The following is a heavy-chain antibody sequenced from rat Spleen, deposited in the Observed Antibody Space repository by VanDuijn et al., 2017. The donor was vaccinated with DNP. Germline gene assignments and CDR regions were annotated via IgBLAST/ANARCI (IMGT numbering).Heavy chain of an antibody. CDR1: GYSITSSY. CDR2: ISYSGST. J-gene: IGHJ2*01. Sequence: EVQLQESGPGLVKPSQSLSLTCSVTGYSITSSYRWNWIRKFPGNKMEWVGHISYSGSTSYHPSLKSRIYITRDTSKNQFFLHLNSVTTEDTATYYCARWSDYFDYWGQGVMVTVSS. CDR3: ARWSDYFDY. V-gene: IGHV3-1*01.